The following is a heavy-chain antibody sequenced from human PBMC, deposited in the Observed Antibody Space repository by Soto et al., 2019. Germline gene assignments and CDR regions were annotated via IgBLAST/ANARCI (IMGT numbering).Heavy chain of an antibody. D-gene: IGHD2-15*01. CDR1: GYSFTSYW. CDR2: IYPGDSDT. Sequence: GESLKISCKGSGYSFTSYWIGWVRQMPGKGLEWMGIIYPGDSDTRYSPSFQGQVTISADKSISTAYLQWSSLKASDSAIYYCARHDSPSVIYYYYGMDVWGQGTTVTVS. J-gene: IGHJ6*02. CDR3: ARHDSPSVIYYYYGMDV. V-gene: IGHV5-51*01.